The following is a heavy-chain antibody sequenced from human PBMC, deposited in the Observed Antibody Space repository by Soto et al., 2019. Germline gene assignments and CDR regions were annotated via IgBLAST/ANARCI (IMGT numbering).Heavy chain of an antibody. D-gene: IGHD5-18*01. CDR1: GGTFSSYA. Sequence: QVQLVQSGAEVKKPGSSVKVSCKASGGTFSSYAISWVRQAPGQGLEWMGGIIPIFGTANYAQKFQGRVTITADESTSTAYMELSSLRSEDTAVYYCARVPISLTAMARSAFDIWGQGTMVTVSS. V-gene: IGHV1-69*01. CDR3: ARVPISLTAMARSAFDI. CDR2: IIPIFGTA. J-gene: IGHJ3*02.